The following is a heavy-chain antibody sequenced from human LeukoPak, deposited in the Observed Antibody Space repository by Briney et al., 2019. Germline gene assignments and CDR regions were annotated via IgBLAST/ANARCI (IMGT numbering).Heavy chain of an antibody. CDR2: IIPIFGTA. V-gene: IGHV1-69*13. CDR3: ARKRGYYYDSSGYFDY. J-gene: IGHJ4*02. CDR1: GGTFSSYA. D-gene: IGHD3-22*01. Sequence: SVKVSCKASGGTFSSYAISWVRQAPGQGLEWMGGIIPIFGTANYAQKFQGRVTITADESTSTAYMELSSLRSEDTAVYYCARKRGYYYDSSGYFDYWGQGTLVTVSS.